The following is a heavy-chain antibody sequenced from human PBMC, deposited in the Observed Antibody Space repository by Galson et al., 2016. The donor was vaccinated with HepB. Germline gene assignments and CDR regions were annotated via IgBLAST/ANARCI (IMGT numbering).Heavy chain of an antibody. J-gene: IGHJ4*02. CDR1: GVTFSTYD. CDR2: ISRGGADK. D-gene: IGHD2-2*01. Sequence: FLRLSCAASGVTFSTYDMNWVRQAPGTGLEGDSFISRGGADKYYTDSLRGRFTISRDDAKNLLYLQINSLTVEDTAVYYCARGLRLRDSNVVVPPAPDYWGQGTLVTVSS. V-gene: IGHV3-21*06. CDR3: ARGLRLRDSNVVVPPAPDY.